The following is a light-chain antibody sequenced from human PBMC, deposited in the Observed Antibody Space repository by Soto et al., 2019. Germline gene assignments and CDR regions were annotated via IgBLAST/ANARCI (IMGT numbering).Light chain of an antibody. CDR1: SSNIGAGYD. Sequence: QSVLTQPPSVSGAPGQRVTISCTASSSNIGAGYDVHWYQQLPGTAPKLLIYGNTNRPSGVPDRFSGSKSGTSASLAITGLQGEDGADYYCQSYDSSLSAWVFGGGTKLTVL. CDR2: GNT. V-gene: IGLV1-40*01. CDR3: QSYDSSLSAWV. J-gene: IGLJ3*02.